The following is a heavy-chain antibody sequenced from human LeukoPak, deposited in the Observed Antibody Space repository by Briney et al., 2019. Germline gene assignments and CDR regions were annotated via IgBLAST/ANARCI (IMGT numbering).Heavy chain of an antibody. J-gene: IGHJ4*02. V-gene: IGHV3-30-3*01. CDR2: ISYDGSNK. D-gene: IGHD1-26*01. CDR3: AKDGSGSYFVRKNYFDY. CDR1: GFTFSSYA. Sequence: GGSLRLSCAASGFTFSSYAMHWVRQAPGKGLEWVAVISYDGSNKYYADSVKGRFTISRDNSKNTLYLQMNSLRAEDTAVYYCAKDGSGSYFVRKNYFDYWGQGTLVTVSS.